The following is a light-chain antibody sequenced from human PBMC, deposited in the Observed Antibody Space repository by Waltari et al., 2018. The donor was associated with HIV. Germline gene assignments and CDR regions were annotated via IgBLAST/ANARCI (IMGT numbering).Light chain of an antibody. CDR2: QDR. Sequence: SYDLTQAPSLSVSPGQAAKIPCSGFNLSNHYVSWYQQKPGQSPLLLIFQDRKRPSGIPERFSGSSSGNTATLTISGTQSVDEADYFCQAWGNNTVVFGGGTKLTVL. CDR3: QAWGNNTVV. J-gene: IGLJ2*01. V-gene: IGLV3-1*01. CDR1: NLSNHY.